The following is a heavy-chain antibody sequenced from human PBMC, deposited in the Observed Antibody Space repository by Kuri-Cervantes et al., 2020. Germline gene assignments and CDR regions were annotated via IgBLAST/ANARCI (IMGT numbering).Heavy chain of an antibody. CDR1: GYTFTGYY. CDR3: ARAMWEPNDAFDI. V-gene: IGHV1-18*04. CDR2: ISAHNGNT. J-gene: IGHJ3*02. D-gene: IGHD1-26*01. Sequence: ASVKVSCKASGYTFTGYYMHWVRQAPGQGLEWVGWISAHNGNTNYAQRLQGRVTMTTDTSTSTAYMELRSLRSDDTAVYYCARAMWEPNDAFDIWGQGTMVTVSS.